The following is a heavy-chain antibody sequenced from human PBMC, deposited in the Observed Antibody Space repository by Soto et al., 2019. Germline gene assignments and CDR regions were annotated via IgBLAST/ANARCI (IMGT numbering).Heavy chain of an antibody. D-gene: IGHD5-12*01. CDR3: ARLHRYGGYLRPHYYFDY. V-gene: IGHV4-34*01. J-gene: IGHJ4*02. CDR1: GGSFSGYY. Sequence: SETLSLTWAVYGGSFSGYYWSWIRQPPGKGLEWIGEINHSGSTNYNPSLKSRVTISVDTSKNQFSLKLSSVTAADTAVYYCARLHRYGGYLRPHYYFDYWGQGTLVTVSS. CDR2: INHSGST.